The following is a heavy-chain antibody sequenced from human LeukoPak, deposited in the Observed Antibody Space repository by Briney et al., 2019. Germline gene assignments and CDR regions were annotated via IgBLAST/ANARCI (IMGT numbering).Heavy chain of an antibody. J-gene: IGHJ4*02. Sequence: PSETLSLTCTVSGGSIRSGNYYWSWIRQPPGKDLEWIGYIYYSGTTYYNPSLKSRVTISVDTSKNQFSLKLSSVTAADTAVYYCAREVIDNGCFDYWGQGTLVTVSS. V-gene: IGHV4-30-4*01. CDR1: GGSIRSGNYY. CDR2: IYYSGTT. CDR3: AREVIDNGCFDY. D-gene: IGHD2/OR15-2a*01.